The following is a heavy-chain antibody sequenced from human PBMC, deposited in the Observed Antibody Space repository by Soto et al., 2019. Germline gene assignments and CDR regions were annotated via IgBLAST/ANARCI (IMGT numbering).Heavy chain of an antibody. CDR1: GFTVSSNY. V-gene: IGHV3-66*01. CDR3: ARDVNYYYCYMDV. Sequence: GGSLRLSCAASGFTVSSNYMSWVRQAPGKGLEWVSVIYSGGSTYYADSVKGRFTISRDNSKNTLYLQMNSLRAEDTAVYYCARDVNYYYCYMDVWGKGTTVTVSS. J-gene: IGHJ6*03. CDR2: IYSGGST.